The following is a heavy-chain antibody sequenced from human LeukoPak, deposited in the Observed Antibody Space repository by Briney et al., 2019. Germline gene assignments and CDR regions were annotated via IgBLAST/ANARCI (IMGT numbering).Heavy chain of an antibody. Sequence: ASVKVSCKVSGYTLTELSMHWVRQAPGKGLEWMGGFDPEDGETIYAQKFQGRVTMTEDTSTDTAYMELSSLRSDDTAVYYCATDSTGVAKPLDAFDIWGQGTMVTVSS. V-gene: IGHV1-24*01. CDR1: GYTLTELS. J-gene: IGHJ3*02. CDR3: ATDSTGVAKPLDAFDI. D-gene: IGHD2-8*02. CDR2: FDPEDGET.